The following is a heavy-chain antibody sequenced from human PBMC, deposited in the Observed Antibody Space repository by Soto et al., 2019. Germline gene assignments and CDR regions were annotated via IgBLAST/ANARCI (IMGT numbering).Heavy chain of an antibody. D-gene: IGHD1-26*01. V-gene: IGHV1-3*01. CDR1: GYTYISYS. Sequence: ASVTVSCKASGYTYISYSMHWVRQAPGQRLEWMGWINAGNGNTKYSQRFQGRVTITRDTSASTAYMELSSLRSEDTAVYYCARGGSLYWYFDLWGRGTLVTVSS. J-gene: IGHJ2*01. CDR2: INAGNGNT. CDR3: ARGGSLYWYFDL.